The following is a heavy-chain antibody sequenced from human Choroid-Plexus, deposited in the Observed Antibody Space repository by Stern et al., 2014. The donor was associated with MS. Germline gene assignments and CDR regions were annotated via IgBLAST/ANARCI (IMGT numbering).Heavy chain of an antibody. J-gene: IGHJ5*02. CDR2: VSYDGSNK. Sequence: VQLVESGGGVVQPGRPLRLSCVASGFTFGSCAMPWVRQAPGKGLEWVAGVSYDGSNKYYADSVKGRFTISRDNSQNTLYMKMSSLRPEDTAVYYCAKDRQYLTYFFDHWGQGSLVTVSS. D-gene: IGHD2/OR15-2a*01. CDR3: AKDRQYLTYFFDH. CDR1: GFTFGSCA. V-gene: IGHV3-30*18.